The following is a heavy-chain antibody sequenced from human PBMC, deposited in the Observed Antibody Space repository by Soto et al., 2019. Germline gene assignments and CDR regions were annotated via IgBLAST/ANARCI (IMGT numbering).Heavy chain of an antibody. CDR2: VSHSGTT. D-gene: IGHD2-15*01. J-gene: IGHJ2*01. CDR3: ARYGGTAIWYFDI. Sequence: QVRLQQWGAGLLKPSETLSLTCAVYGASFTGYYWTWLRQPPGKGLEWIGEVSHSGTTKYNPSLKSRVTISLDTSKSQFSLELTSMTAADTAVYYCARYGGTAIWYFDIWGRGTSVSVSS. V-gene: IGHV4-34*01. CDR1: GASFTGYY.